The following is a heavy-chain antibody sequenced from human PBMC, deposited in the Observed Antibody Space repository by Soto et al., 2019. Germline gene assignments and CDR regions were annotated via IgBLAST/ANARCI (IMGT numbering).Heavy chain of an antibody. CDR1: GFTFSSYA. CDR2: ISYDGSNK. J-gene: IGHJ4*02. V-gene: IGHV3-30-3*01. Sequence: QVQLGESGGGVVQPGRSLRLSCAASGFTFSSYAMHWVRQAPGKGLEWVAVISYDGSNKYYADSVKGRFTISRDNSKNTLYLQMNSLRAEDTAVYYCARDRDGYYDYWGQGTLVTVSS. CDR3: ARDRDGYYDY.